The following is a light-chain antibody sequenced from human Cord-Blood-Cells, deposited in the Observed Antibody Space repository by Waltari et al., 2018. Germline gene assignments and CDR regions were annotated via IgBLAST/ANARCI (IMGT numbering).Light chain of an antibody. J-gene: IGKJ2*01. Sequence: DIQMTQSPTTPSASVGDRVNITCRASQSISSWLAWYQQKPGNAPKLLIYTASSLESGVPSRFSGSGSGTEFTLTISSLQPDDFATYYCQQYNSYSYTFGQGTKLEIK. CDR2: TAS. CDR1: QSISSW. V-gene: IGKV1-5*03. CDR3: QQYNSYSYT.